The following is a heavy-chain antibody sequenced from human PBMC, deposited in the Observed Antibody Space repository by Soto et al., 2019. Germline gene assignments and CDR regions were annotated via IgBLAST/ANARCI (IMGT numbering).Heavy chain of an antibody. J-gene: IGHJ4*02. V-gene: IGHV3-23*01. CDR1: GSPFAGYP. CDR2: ISGSGFTT. CDR3: AKTSEAQTSVNAANDF. Sequence: EVQLLQSGGGLVQPGGSLRLSCVASGSPFAGYPLGCVPQAQGKGREGVSVISGSGFTTSYADSVKGRFIISRDNSKNTLYLQMTSLKGEDTAVYYCAKTSEAQTSVNAANDFWGQGTLVTVSS. D-gene: IGHD3-10*01.